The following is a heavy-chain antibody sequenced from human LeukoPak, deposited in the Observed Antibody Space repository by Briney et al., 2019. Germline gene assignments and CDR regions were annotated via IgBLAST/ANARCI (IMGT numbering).Heavy chain of an antibody. D-gene: IGHD6-19*01. CDR1: GFTVSSNY. CDR2: ISGSGGST. CDR3: AKHSSGWYGYYYGMDV. J-gene: IGHJ6*02. V-gene: IGHV3-23*01. Sequence: PGGSLRLSCAASGFTVSSNYMSWVRQAPGKGLEWVSAISGSGGSTYYADSVKGRFTISRDNSKNTLYLQMNSLRAEDTAVYYCAKHSSGWYGYYYGMDVWGQGTTVTVSS.